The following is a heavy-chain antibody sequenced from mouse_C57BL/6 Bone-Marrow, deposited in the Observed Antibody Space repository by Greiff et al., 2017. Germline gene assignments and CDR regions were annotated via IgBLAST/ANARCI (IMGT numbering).Heavy chain of an antibody. CDR2: ISSGGSYT. CDR3: AILLCGLY. Sequence: EVQGVESGGDLVKPGGSLKLSCAASGFTFSSYGMSWVRQTPDKRLEWVATISSGGSYTYYPDSVKGRFTISRDNAKNTLYLQMSSLKSEDTAMYYCAILLCGLYWGQGTSVTVSS. V-gene: IGHV5-6*01. J-gene: IGHJ4*01. D-gene: IGHD2-10*01. CDR1: GFTFSSYG.